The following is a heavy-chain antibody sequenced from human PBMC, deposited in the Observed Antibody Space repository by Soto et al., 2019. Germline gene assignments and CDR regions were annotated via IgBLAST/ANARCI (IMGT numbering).Heavy chain of an antibody. CDR2: ISGSGGST. CDR3: AKRGGDGYKYNWFDP. Sequence: EVQLLESGGGLVQPGGSLRLSCAASGFTFSSYAMSWVRQAPGKGLEWVSAISGSGGSTYYADSVKGRFTISRDNSKNALYLPMTRLRAEDTAVYYCAKRGGDGYKYNWFDPWGQGTLVTVSS. J-gene: IGHJ5*02. D-gene: IGHD3-16*01. V-gene: IGHV3-23*01. CDR1: GFTFSSYA.